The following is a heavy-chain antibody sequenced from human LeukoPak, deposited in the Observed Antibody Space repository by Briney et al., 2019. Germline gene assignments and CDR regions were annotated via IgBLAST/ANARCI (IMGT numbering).Heavy chain of an antibody. D-gene: IGHD4-17*01. CDR2: IYHSGST. CDR1: GGSISSGGYS. J-gene: IGHJ5*02. V-gene: IGHV4-30-2*01. Sequence: SQTLSLTCAVSGGSISSGGYSWSWIRQPPGKGLEWIGYIYHSGSTYYNPSLKSRVTISVDRSKNQFSLKLSSVTAADTAVYYCARYYGDYRNWFDPWGQGTLVAVSS. CDR3: ARYYGDYRNWFDP.